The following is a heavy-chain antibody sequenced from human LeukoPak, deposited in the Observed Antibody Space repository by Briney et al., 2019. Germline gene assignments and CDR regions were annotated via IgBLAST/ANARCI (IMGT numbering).Heavy chain of an antibody. V-gene: IGHV4-59*01. CDR2: IYYSGST. J-gene: IGHJ4*02. CDR1: GGSISSYY. Sequence: TSETLSLTCTVSGGSISSYYWSWIRQPPGKGLEWIGYIYYSGSTNYNPSLESRVTISVDTSKNQFSLKLSSVTAADTAVYYCARAYSSSSNEDYWGQGTLVTVSS. CDR3: ARAYSSSSNEDY. D-gene: IGHD6-13*01.